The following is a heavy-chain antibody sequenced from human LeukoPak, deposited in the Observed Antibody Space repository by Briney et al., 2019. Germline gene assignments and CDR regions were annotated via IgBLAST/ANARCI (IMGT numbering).Heavy chain of an antibody. CDR2: INWSSNGI. CDR3: TKRRNSDYPFDY. J-gene: IGHJ4*02. V-gene: IGHV3-9*01. CDR1: GFTFDDYA. D-gene: IGHD3-16*01. Sequence: GGSLRLSCAASGFTFDDYAMHWVRQAPGKGLEWVSGINWSSNGIIYADSVKGRFTISRDNAKNSLYLQMNSLRPEDTAFYYCTKRRNSDYPFDYWGQGTLVTVSS.